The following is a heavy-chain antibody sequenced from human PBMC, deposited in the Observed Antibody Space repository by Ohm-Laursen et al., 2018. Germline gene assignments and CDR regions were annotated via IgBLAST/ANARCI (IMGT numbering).Heavy chain of an antibody. CDR1: GFTFSSYG. D-gene: IGHD3-10*01. V-gene: IGHV3-33*01. Sequence: SLRLSCAASGFTFSSYGMHWVRQAPGKGLEWVAVIWYDGSNKYYADSVKGRFTISRDNSKNTFYVQMNSLRAEDTAVYYCAREGVRGAINWFDPWGQGTLVTVSS. J-gene: IGHJ5*02. CDR2: IWYDGSNK. CDR3: AREGVRGAINWFDP.